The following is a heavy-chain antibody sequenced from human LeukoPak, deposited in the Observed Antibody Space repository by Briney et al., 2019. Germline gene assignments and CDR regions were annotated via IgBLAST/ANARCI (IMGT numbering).Heavy chain of an antibody. J-gene: IGHJ4*02. V-gene: IGHV3-21*01. CDR2: ISSSSYI. Sequence: GGSLRLSCAASGFTFSSYSMNWVRQAPGKGLEWVSSISSSSYIYYADSVKGRFTISRDNAKNSLYLQMNSLRAEDTAVYYCAREDYDILTGPQGIDYWGQGTLVTVSS. CDR1: GFTFSSYS. CDR3: AREDYDILTGPQGIDY. D-gene: IGHD3-9*01.